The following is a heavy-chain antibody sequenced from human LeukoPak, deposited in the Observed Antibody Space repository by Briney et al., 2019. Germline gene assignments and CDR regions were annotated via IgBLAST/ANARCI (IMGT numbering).Heavy chain of an antibody. CDR1: GGSISSYY. CDR2: IYYSGST. D-gene: IGHD3-10*01. CDR3: ARSSRADPFDY. Sequence: SETLPLTCTVSGGSISSYYWSWIRQPPGKGLEWIGHIYYSGSTNYDPSLKSRVTISVDTSKNQFSLKLSSVTAADTAVYYCARSSRADPFDYWGQGTLVIVSS. J-gene: IGHJ4*02. V-gene: IGHV4-59*01.